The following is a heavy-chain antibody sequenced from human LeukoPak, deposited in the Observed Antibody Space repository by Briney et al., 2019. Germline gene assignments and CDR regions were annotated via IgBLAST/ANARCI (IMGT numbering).Heavy chain of an antibody. V-gene: IGHV4-4*07. CDR3: ARELAARFDS. Sequence: SETLSLTCTVSGASISSYYWSWIRQPAGKGLEWIGRIYTSGSTNYNPSLKSRVTMSVGTSKNQFSLNLSSVTAADTAVYYCARELAARFDSWGQGTLVTVSS. J-gene: IGHJ5*01. CDR1: GASISSYY. CDR2: IYTSGST. D-gene: IGHD6-6*01.